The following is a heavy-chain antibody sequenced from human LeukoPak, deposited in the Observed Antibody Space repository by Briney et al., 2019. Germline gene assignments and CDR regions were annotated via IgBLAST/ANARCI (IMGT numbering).Heavy chain of an antibody. CDR1: GFTVSSNY. CDR3: AKPPYSSGWYT. D-gene: IGHD6-13*01. V-gene: IGHV3-53*01. J-gene: IGHJ5*02. Sequence: GGSLRLSCAASGFTVSSNYMSWVRQAPGKGLEWVSVIYSGGSTYYADSVKGQFTISRDNSKNMLYLQMNSLRAEDTAVYYCAKPPYSSGWYTWGQGTLVTVSS. CDR2: IYSGGST.